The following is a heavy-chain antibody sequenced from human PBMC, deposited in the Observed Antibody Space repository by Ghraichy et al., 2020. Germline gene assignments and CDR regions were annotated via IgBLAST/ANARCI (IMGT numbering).Heavy chain of an antibody. J-gene: IGHJ4*02. D-gene: IGHD4-11*01. CDR3: AKDLAPGVEIPTGPFDS. Sequence: GGSLRLSCAASGFTFSTYGLHWIRQAPGKGLEWTSLISEDGSHKYYADSVKGRFSISRDNSKKTLYLQMNSLRPGDTAIYYCAKDLAPGVEIPTGPFDSWGQGTLVTVSS. CDR2: ISEDGSHK. V-gene: IGHV3-30*18. CDR1: GFTFSTYG.